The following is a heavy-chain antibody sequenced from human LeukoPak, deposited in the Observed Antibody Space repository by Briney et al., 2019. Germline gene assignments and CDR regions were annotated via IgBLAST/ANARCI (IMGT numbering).Heavy chain of an antibody. CDR1: GGSVSSSSYY. J-gene: IGHJ3*02. Sequence: SETLSLTCTVSGGSVSSSSYYWGWIRQPPGKGLEWIGSIYYSGTTYYNPSLKSRVTISVDTSKNQFSLKLSSVTAADTAVYYCARCHSSSSISLDAFDIWGQGTMVTVSS. V-gene: IGHV4-39*01. CDR3: ARCHSSSSISLDAFDI. CDR2: IYYSGTT. D-gene: IGHD6-6*01.